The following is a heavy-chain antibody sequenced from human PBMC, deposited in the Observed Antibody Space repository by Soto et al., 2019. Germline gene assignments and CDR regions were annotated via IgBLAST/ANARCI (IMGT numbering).Heavy chain of an antibody. D-gene: IGHD3-22*01. Sequence: GASVKVSCKASGGTFSSYAISWVRQAPGQGLEWMGGIIPIFGTANYAQKFQGRVTITADKSTSTAYMELSSLRSEDTAVYYCARDWGTYYYDTSGTRTIYYYYGMDVWGQATTVTVSS. J-gene: IGHJ6*02. CDR1: GGTFSSYA. V-gene: IGHV1-69*06. CDR3: ARDWGTYYYDTSGTRTIYYYYGMDV. CDR2: IIPIFGTA.